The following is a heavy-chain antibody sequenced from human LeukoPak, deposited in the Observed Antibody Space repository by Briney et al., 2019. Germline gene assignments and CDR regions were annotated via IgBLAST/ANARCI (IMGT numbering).Heavy chain of an antibody. J-gene: IGHJ4*02. V-gene: IGHV1-69*13. CDR2: IIPIFGTA. D-gene: IGHD3-16*01. Sequence: SVRVSCKASGGTFSSYAISWVRQAPGQGLGWMGGIIPIFGTANYAQKFQGRVTITADESTSTAYMELRSLRSEDTAVYYCASGGMRGGYMDYWGQGTLVTVSS. CDR3: ASGGMRGGYMDY. CDR1: GGTFSSYA.